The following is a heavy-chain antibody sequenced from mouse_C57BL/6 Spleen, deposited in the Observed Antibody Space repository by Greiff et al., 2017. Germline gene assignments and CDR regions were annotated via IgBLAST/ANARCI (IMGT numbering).Heavy chain of an antibody. J-gene: IGHJ1*03. V-gene: IGHV1-59*01. Sequence: QVQLQQPGAELVRPGTSVKLSCKASGYTFTSYWMHWVKQRPGQGLEWIGVIDPSDSYTNYNQKFKGKATLTVDTSSSTAYMQVSSLTSEDSAVYYCARGGSTVVAHWYFDVWGTGTTVTVSS. CDR3: ARGGSTVVAHWYFDV. CDR2: IDPSDSYT. D-gene: IGHD1-1*01. CDR1: GYTFTSYW.